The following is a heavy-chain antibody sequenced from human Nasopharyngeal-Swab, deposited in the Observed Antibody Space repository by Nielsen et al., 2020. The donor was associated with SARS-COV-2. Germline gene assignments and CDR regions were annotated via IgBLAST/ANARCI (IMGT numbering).Heavy chain of an antibody. CDR1: GFTFSSYS. CDR2: ISSSSSYI. D-gene: IGHD6-19*01. CDR3: AREGSSGWRYYFDY. J-gene: IGHJ4*02. Sequence: GESLKISCAASGFTFSSYSMNWVRQAPGKGLEWVSSISSSSSYIYYADSVKGRFTISRDNAKNSLYLQMNSLRVKDTAVYYCAREGSSGWRYYFDYWGQGTLVTVSS. V-gene: IGHV3-21*01.